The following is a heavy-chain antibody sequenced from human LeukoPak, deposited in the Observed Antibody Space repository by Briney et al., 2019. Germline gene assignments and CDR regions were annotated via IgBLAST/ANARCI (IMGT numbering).Heavy chain of an antibody. CDR1: GFTFSSFD. Sequence: PGGSLRLSCAASGFTFSSFDMQWVRQPTGQGLEWVSTIGTASDTYYPGSVEGRFTLSRDNAKNSLYLQMNSLTAGDTAVYYCARGPPRGNYYYMDVWGKGTTVTVSS. J-gene: IGHJ6*03. D-gene: IGHD1-1*01. V-gene: IGHV3-13*01. CDR2: IGTASDT. CDR3: ARGPPRGNYYYMDV.